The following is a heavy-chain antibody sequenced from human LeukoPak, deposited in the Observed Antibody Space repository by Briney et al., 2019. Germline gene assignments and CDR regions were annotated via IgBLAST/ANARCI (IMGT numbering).Heavy chain of an antibody. V-gene: IGHV1-2*02. CDR3: ASLSVWSLSVYSSGWYRHGMDV. D-gene: IGHD6-19*01. CDR2: INPNSGGT. J-gene: IGHJ6*02. CDR1: GYTFTGYY. Sequence: ASVKVSCKASGYTFTGYYMHWVRQAPGQGLEWMGWINPNSGGTNYAQKFQGRVTMTRDTSISTAYMELSRLRSDDKAVYYCASLSVWSLSVYSSGWYRHGMDVWGQGTTVTVSS.